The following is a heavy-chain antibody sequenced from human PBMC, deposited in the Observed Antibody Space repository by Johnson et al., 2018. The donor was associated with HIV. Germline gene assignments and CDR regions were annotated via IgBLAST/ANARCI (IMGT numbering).Heavy chain of an antibody. Sequence: QVQLVESGGGVVQPGRSLRLSCAASGFTFSSYAMHWVRQAPGKGLAWVAVLSYDGSNTYYTDSVTGRFTISRDNSKNTLYLQMNSLGAEDTAVYYCARDEAAVRMVANDAFDIWGQGTMVTVSS. D-gene: IGHD6-13*01. CDR1: GFTFSSYA. V-gene: IGHV3-30-3*01. CDR2: LSYDGSNT. CDR3: ARDEAAVRMVANDAFDI. J-gene: IGHJ3*02.